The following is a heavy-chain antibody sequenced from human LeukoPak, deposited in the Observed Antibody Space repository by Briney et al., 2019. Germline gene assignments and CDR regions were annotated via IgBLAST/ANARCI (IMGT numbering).Heavy chain of an antibody. D-gene: IGHD3-22*01. CDR2: IYPDDSHT. Sequence: GESLKISCQGSGYTFSTYWIAWVRQMPGKGLEYMGTIYPDDSHTRYSPSFQGQATMSVDKSISTAYLQWTTLQASDTALYFCARRSNRGYPYWGQGTLVTVSS. J-gene: IGHJ4*02. CDR1: GYTFSTYW. CDR3: ARRSNRGYPY. V-gene: IGHV5-51*01.